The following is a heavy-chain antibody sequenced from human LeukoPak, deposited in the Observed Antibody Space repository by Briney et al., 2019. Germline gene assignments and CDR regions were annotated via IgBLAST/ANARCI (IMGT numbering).Heavy chain of an antibody. CDR3: ARINSYLYYFDY. D-gene: IGHD2/OR15-2a*01. CDR1: GFTFSSYW. Sequence: PGGSLRLSCAASGFTFSSYWMSWVRQAPGKGLEWVANIKQDGSEKYYVDSVKGRFTISRDNAKNALYLQMSSLRAEDTAVYYCARINSYLYYFDYWGQGTLVTVSS. V-gene: IGHV3-7*01. CDR2: IKQDGSEK. J-gene: IGHJ4*02.